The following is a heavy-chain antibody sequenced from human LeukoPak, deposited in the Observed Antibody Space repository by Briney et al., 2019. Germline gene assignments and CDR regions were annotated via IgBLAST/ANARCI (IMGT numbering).Heavy chain of an antibody. D-gene: IGHD2-2*01. CDR1: GFAFSNYV. CDR2: ISYDGSNK. V-gene: IGHV3-30*18. CDR3: AKAQLPDYYYMDV. J-gene: IGHJ6*03. Sequence: PGGSLRLSCAVSGFAFSNYVMHWVRQAPGKGLEWVAVISYDGSNKYYADSVKGRFTISRDNSKNTLYLRMNSLRAEDTAVFYCAKAQLPDYYYMDVWGKGTTVTVSS.